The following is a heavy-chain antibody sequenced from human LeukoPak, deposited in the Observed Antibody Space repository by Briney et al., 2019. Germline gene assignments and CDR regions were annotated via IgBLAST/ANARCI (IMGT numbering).Heavy chain of an antibody. J-gene: IGHJ4*02. CDR1: GDSISSYY. V-gene: IGHV4-4*07. Sequence: SETLSLTCSVSGDSISSYYWTWLRQPAGKGLEWIGRIYTSGSTNYSPSLKSRVTMSVDTSKNQFFLNLTSVTAADTAVYYCAREGATTRPLDYWGQGTLVTVSS. CDR2: IYTSGST. D-gene: IGHD4-17*01. CDR3: AREGATTRPLDY.